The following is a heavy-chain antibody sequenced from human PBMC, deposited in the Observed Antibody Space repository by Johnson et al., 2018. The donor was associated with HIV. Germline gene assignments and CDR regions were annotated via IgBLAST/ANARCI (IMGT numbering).Heavy chain of an antibody. Sequence: QVQLVESGGGLVKPGGSLRLSCAASGFTFSDYYMSWIRQAPGKGLEWVSYISWDGGSTYYADSVKGRFTISRDNSKNSLYLQMNSLRTEDTALYYCAKDGSGNVRGAFDIWGQGTMGTVSS. V-gene: IGHV3-11*01. CDR3: AKDGSGNVRGAFDI. D-gene: IGHD3-10*02. CDR2: ISWDGGST. J-gene: IGHJ3*02. CDR1: GFTFSDYY.